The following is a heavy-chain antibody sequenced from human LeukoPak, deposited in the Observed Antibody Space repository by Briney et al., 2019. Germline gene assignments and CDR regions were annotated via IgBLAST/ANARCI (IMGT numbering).Heavy chain of an antibody. CDR2: MNPNSGNT. Sequence: ASVKVSCKASGYTFTSYDINWVRQATGQGLEWMGWMNPNSGNTGYAQKFQGRVTMTRNTSISTAYMELSSLRSEDTAVYYCARSSGWYDHDAFDIWGQGTMVTVSS. CDR3: ARSSGWYDHDAFDI. J-gene: IGHJ3*02. V-gene: IGHV1-8*01. CDR1: GYTFTSYD. D-gene: IGHD6-19*01.